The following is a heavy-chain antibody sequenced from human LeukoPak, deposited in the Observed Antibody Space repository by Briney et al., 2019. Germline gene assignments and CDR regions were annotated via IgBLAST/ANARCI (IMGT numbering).Heavy chain of an antibody. CDR1: GYTFKNYA. J-gene: IGHJ6*02. D-gene: IGHD6-19*01. CDR3: ARREDSSGWGPPYGMDV. V-gene: IGHV7-4-1*02. Sequence: ASVKVSCKASGYTFKNYAMNWVRQAPGQGLEWMGWINTNTGNPTYAQGITGRFVFSLDTSVSTAYLQISSLKAEDTAVYYCARREDSSGWGPPYGMDVWGQGTTVTVSS. CDR2: INTNTGNP.